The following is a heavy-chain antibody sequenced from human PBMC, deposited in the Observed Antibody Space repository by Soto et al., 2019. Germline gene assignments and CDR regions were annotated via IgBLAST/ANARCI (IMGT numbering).Heavy chain of an antibody. J-gene: IGHJ6*02. CDR2: ITTDKGKT. CDR1: GYTFTNYG. Sequence: ASVKVSCKTSGYTFTNYGISWVRQAPGQGLEWMGWITTDKGKTTYAQKFQGRVTMTTDTSTSTAYMELRSLRSDDTAMYYCARGKRARDYYYGMDVWGQRTTVTVSS. V-gene: IGHV1-18*01. CDR3: ARGKRARDYYYGMDV.